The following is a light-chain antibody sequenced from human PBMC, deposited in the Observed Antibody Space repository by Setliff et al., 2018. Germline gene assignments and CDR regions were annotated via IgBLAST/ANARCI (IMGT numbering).Light chain of an antibody. J-gene: IGLJ1*01. CDR2: NVS. Sequence: QSALAQPASVSGSPGQSITISCSGTSSDVGSYDLVSWYQQHPGKAPKLIIYNVSGRPSGVSHRFSGSKSDNTASLTISGLQAEDEADYYCSSNIGSNNFDVFGTGTKVTVL. CDR1: SSDVGSYDL. V-gene: IGLV2-14*03. CDR3: SSNIGSNNFDV.